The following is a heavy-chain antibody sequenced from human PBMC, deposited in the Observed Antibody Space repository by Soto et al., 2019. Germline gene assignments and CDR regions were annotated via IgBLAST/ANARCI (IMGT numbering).Heavy chain of an antibody. Sequence: PSETLSLTCTVSSGSISTYYWSWIRQPPGKGLEWIGYIYYTGSTNYNPSLKTRVAISMDTSKNQFSLNLSSVTAADTAVYYCARGLSSVACVDWGQGTLVTVSS. J-gene: IGHJ4*02. CDR2: IYYTGST. D-gene: IGHD2-21*01. CDR1: SGSISTYY. V-gene: IGHV4-59*01. CDR3: ARGLSSVACVD.